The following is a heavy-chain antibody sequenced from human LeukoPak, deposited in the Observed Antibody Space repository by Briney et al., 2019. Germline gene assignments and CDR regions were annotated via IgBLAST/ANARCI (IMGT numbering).Heavy chain of an antibody. V-gene: IGHV4-59*01. Sequence: SETLSLTCTVSGGSISSYYWSWIRQPPGKGLEWIGYIYYSGSTNYNPSPKSRVTISVDTSKNQFSLKLSSVTAADTAVYYCVSLAVAGTIDYYYGMDVWGQGTTVTVSS. CDR1: GGSISSYY. CDR2: IYYSGST. J-gene: IGHJ6*02. D-gene: IGHD6-19*01. CDR3: VSLAVAGTIDYYYGMDV.